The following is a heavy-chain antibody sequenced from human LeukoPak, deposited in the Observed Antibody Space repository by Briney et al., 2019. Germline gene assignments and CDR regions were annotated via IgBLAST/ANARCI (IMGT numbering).Heavy chain of an antibody. CDR2: INPSGGST. J-gene: IGHJ1*01. CDR1: GYTFTGYY. CDR3: AREGAVAGGSRYFQH. Sequence: ASVKVSCKASGYTFTGYYMHWVRQAPGQGLEWMGIINPSGGSTSYAQKFQGRVTMTRDTSTSTVYMELSSLRSEDTAVYYCAREGAVAGGSRYFQHWGQGTLVTVSS. V-gene: IGHV1-46*01. D-gene: IGHD6-19*01.